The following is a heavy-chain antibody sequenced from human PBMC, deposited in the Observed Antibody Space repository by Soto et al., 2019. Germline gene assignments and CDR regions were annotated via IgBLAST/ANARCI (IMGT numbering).Heavy chain of an antibody. J-gene: IGHJ6*02. Sequence: PGESLKISCKGSGYSFATYWIGWVRQMPGKGLEWVGLIYPDDSDTRYSPSFQGQVTISADKANNTAYLHWRSLKASDTAMYYCARSDTAFYYYYAMDVWGQGTTVTVSS. D-gene: IGHD2-21*02. CDR1: GYSFATYW. CDR2: IYPDDSDT. V-gene: IGHV5-51*01. CDR3: ARSDTAFYYYYAMDV.